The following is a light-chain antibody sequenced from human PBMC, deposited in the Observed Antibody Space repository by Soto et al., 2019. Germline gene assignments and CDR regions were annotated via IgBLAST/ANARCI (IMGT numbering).Light chain of an antibody. CDR3: QQYDNLPIT. J-gene: IGKJ5*01. CDR2: DAS. CDR1: QDISNY. V-gene: IGKV1-33*01. Sequence: DLPMTQSPSSLSASVGDRVTITCQASQDISNYLNWYQQKPGKAPKLLIYDASNLETGVPSRFSGSGSGTDFTFTISSLQPDDIAAYYCQQYDNLPITFGPRTRLEIK.